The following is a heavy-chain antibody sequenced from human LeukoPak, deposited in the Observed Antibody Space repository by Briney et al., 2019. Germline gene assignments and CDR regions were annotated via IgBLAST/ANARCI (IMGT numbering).Heavy chain of an antibody. D-gene: IGHD1-20*01. J-gene: IGHJ4*02. CDR1: GGTFSSYA. Sequence: SVKVSCKASGGTFSSYAISWVRQAPGQGLEWMGGIIPIFGTANYAQKFQGRVTITADESTSTAYMELSRLRSDDTAVYYCTRLDITGTMRGDCWGQGTLVTVSS. CDR3: TRLDITGTMRGDC. V-gene: IGHV1-69*13. CDR2: IIPIFGTA.